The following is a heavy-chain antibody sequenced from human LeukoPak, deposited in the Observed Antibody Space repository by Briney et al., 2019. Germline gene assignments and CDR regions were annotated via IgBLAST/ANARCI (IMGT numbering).Heavy chain of an antibody. J-gene: IGHJ4*02. CDR2: IYSGSST. D-gene: IGHD3-22*01. Sequence: GGSLRLSCAASGFTVSSNYMSWVRQAPGKGLEWVSVIYSGSSTYYADSVKGRFTISRDNSKNTLYLQMNSLRAEDTAVYYCASNYYDSSGYTYWGQGTLVTVSS. CDR3: ASNYYDSSGYTY. CDR1: GFTVSSNY. V-gene: IGHV3-53*01.